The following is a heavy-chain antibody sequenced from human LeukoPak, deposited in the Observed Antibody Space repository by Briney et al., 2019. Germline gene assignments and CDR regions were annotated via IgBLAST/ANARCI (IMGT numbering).Heavy chain of an antibody. CDR3: ARDSGVGATKLYYYYGMDV. Sequence: PSETLSLTCTVSGGSVSSGSYYWSWIRQPPGKGLEWIGYIYYSGSTNYNPSLKSRVTISVDTSKNQFSLKLSSVTAADTAVYYCARDSGVGATKLYYYYGMDVWGQGTTVTVSS. D-gene: IGHD1-26*01. CDR2: IYYSGST. V-gene: IGHV4-61*01. J-gene: IGHJ6*02. CDR1: GGSVSSGSYY.